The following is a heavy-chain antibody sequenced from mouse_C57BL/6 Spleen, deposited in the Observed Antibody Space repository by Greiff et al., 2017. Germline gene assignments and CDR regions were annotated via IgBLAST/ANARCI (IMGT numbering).Heavy chain of an antibody. J-gene: IGHJ4*01. CDR1: GFTFSDYG. D-gene: IGHD4-1*01. CDR2: ISSGSSTI. CDR3: ARHWDDYAMDY. Sequence: EVHLVESGGGLVKPGGSLKLSCAASGFTFSDYGMHWVRQAPEKGLEWVAYISSGSSTIYYADTVKGRFTISRENAKNTLFLQRTSLRAEDTAMYYCARHWDDYAMDYWGQGTSVTVSS. V-gene: IGHV5-17*01.